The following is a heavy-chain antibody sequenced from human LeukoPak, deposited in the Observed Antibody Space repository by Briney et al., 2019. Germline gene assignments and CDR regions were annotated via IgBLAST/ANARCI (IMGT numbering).Heavy chain of an antibody. CDR3: AKDLGHDYGDYYY. D-gene: IGHD4-17*01. Sequence: PGGSLRLSCIASGFTFSNYVMHWVRQAPGKGLEWVAFIRYDGSNKYYADSVKGRFTISRDNSKNTLYLQMNSLRAEDTAVYYCAKDLGHDYGDYYYWGQGTLVTVSS. V-gene: IGHV3-30*02. CDR1: GFTFSNYV. CDR2: IRYDGSNK. J-gene: IGHJ4*02.